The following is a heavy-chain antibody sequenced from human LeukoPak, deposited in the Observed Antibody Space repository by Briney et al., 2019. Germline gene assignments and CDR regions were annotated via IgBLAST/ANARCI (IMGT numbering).Heavy chain of an antibody. J-gene: IGHJ4*02. D-gene: IGHD1-26*01. CDR1: GVSLSGYA. CDR3: ARGQSVGWEIGVCDF. V-gene: IGHV3-33*01. Sequence: GGSLRLSCAVSGVSLSGYAMHWVRQAPGKGLEWVSLIKYDASDEYYADAVKGRFTISRDDSRNTLYLQMNSLRAEDTAVYYCARGQSVGWEIGVCDFWGQGSLVTVAS. CDR2: IKYDASDE.